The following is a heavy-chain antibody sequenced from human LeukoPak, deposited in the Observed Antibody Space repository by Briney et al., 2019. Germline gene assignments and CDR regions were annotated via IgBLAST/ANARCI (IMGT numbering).Heavy chain of an antibody. Sequence: GGSLRLSRVASGFTFSSYWMSWVRQAPGKGLEWVSAISGSGGSTYYADSVKGRFTISRDNSKNTLYLQMNSLRAEDTAVYYCASAGGDSRSPLPFYYWGQGTLVTVSS. CDR3: ASAGGDSRSPLPFYY. V-gene: IGHV3-23*01. D-gene: IGHD6-6*01. CDR2: ISGSGGST. J-gene: IGHJ4*02. CDR1: GFTFSSYW.